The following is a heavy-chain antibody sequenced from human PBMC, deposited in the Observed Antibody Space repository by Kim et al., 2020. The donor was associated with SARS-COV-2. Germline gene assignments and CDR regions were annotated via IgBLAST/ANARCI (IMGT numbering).Heavy chain of an antibody. Sequence: GGSLRLSCAASGFTFSSYWMHWVRQAPGKGLVWVSRINSDGSSTSYADSVKGRFTISRDNAKNTLYLQMNSLRAEDTAVYYCARARATSSSSSDGYYYDSSVPGGDAFDIWGQGTMVTVSS. J-gene: IGHJ3*02. CDR1: GFTFSSYW. CDR2: INSDGSST. D-gene: IGHD3-22*01. CDR3: ARARATSSSSSDGYYYDSSVPGGDAFDI. V-gene: IGHV3-74*01.